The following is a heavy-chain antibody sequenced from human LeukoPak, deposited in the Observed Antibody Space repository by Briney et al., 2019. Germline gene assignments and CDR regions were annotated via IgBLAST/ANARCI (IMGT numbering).Heavy chain of an antibody. J-gene: IGHJ3*02. CDR1: GFTFRSYG. D-gene: IGHD3-10*01. Sequence: PGVSLRLSCAASGFTFRSYGMHWVRQAPGKGLEWVAFIRYDGINKYYADSVKGRFTISRDSFKNTLYLQMNSLRPEDTAVYYCAKEGDYYGSGSYRDGFDIWGQGTRATVSS. V-gene: IGHV3-30*02. CDR2: IRYDGINK. CDR3: AKEGDYYGSGSYRDGFDI.